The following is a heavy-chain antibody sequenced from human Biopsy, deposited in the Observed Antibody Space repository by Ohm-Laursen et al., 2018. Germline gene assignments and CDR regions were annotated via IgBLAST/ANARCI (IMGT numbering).Heavy chain of an antibody. J-gene: IGHJ6*02. CDR1: GFTFSNYG. D-gene: IGHD1-26*01. CDR3: ARDPIVGSKADGMDV. Sequence: SLRLSCAASGFTFSNYGMHWVRQAPGKGLEWLAGICNDGSNKYYGDSVKGRFTISSDNSKNTVSLQMNSLRVEDPAVDYCARDPIVGSKADGMDVWGQGTTVTVSS. V-gene: IGHV3-33*01. CDR2: ICNDGSNK.